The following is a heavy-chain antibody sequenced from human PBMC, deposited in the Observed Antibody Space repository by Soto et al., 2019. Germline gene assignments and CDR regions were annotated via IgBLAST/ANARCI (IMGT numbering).Heavy chain of an antibody. CDR3: AKGLVPAAKTSLNDY. Sequence: GGSLRLSCAASGFTFSNYAMTWVRQAPGKGLEWVSTISDNGGSTFYADSVKGRFTISRDNSRKTLYLQMNSLRAEDTAVYYCAKGLVPAAKTSLNDYWGQGTLVTVSS. D-gene: IGHD2-2*01. CDR2: ISDNGGST. J-gene: IGHJ4*02. V-gene: IGHV3-23*01. CDR1: GFTFSNYA.